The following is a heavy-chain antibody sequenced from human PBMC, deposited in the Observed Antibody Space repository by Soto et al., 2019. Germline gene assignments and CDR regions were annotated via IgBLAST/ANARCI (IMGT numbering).Heavy chain of an antibody. D-gene: IGHD3-9*01. J-gene: IGHJ3*02. V-gene: IGHV4-39*01. CDR1: GGSISSSSYY. CDR3: DRFYDILTGYYIRKTKDAFDI. CDR2: IYYSGST. Sequence: SETLSLTCTVSGGSISSSSYYWGWIRQPPGKGLEWIGSIYYSGSTYYNPSLKSRVTISVDTSKNHFSLKLSSVTAADTAVYYCDRFYDILTGYYIRKTKDAFDIWGQGTMVTVSS.